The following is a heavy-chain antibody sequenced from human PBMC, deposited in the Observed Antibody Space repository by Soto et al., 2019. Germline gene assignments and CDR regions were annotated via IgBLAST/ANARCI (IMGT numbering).Heavy chain of an antibody. V-gene: IGHV3-23*01. CDR1: GFTFSSYD. D-gene: IGHD6-19*01. J-gene: IGHJ6*02. CDR3: AKDKGSGWYGYYGMDV. CDR2: ISGSGGST. Sequence: SGGSLRLSCAVSGFTFSSYDMSWVRQAPGKGLEWVSTISGSGGSTYYADSVKGRFTISRDNSKNTLYLQMNSLRAEDTAIYYCAKDKGSGWYGYYGMDVWGQGTTVTVSS.